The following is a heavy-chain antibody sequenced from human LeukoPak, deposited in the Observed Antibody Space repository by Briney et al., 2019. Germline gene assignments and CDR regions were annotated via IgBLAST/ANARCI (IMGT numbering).Heavy chain of an antibody. CDR2: ISAYNGNT. D-gene: IGHD6-6*01. Sequence: ASVKVSCKASGYTFSSYSISWVRQAPGQGLEWMGWISAYNGNTIYAQKVKGRVTMTTDTSTSTAYMELRSLKSDDTAVYYCATYSNSTLQYYYGLDVWGQGTTVTVSS. V-gene: IGHV1-18*01. CDR3: ATYSNSTLQYYYGLDV. J-gene: IGHJ6*02. CDR1: GYTFSSYS.